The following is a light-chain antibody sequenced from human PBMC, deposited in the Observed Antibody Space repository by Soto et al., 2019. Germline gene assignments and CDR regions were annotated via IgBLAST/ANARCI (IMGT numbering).Light chain of an antibody. CDR3: MQALQTPYT. J-gene: IGKJ2*01. Sequence: DIVMPQSPLSLPVTPGEPASISCRSSQRLLHSTGYNYLEWYLQKPGQSPQLLIYLGSNRASGVPDRFSGSGSGTDFTLKISRVEAEDVGVDDGMQALQTPYTCGQGTKLEIK. V-gene: IGKV2-28*01. CDR2: LGS. CDR1: QRLLHSTGYNY.